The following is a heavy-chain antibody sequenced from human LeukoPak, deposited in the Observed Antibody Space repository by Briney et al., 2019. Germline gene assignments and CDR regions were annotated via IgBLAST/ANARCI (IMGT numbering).Heavy chain of an antibody. D-gene: IGHD3-16*02. CDR1: GFTFSSYA. CDR3: AKDPVSYDYVWGSDPPRVGGDWFDP. Sequence: GGSLRLSCAASGFTFSSYAMSWVRQAPGKGLEWVSAISGSGGSTYYADSVKGRFTISRDNSKNTLYLQMNSLRAEDTAVYYCAKDPVSYDYVWGSDPPRVGGDWFDPWGQGTLLTVSS. V-gene: IGHV3-23*01. J-gene: IGHJ5*02. CDR2: ISGSGGST.